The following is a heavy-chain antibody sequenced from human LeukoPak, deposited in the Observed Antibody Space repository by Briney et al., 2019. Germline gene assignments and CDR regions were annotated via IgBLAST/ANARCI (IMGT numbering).Heavy chain of an antibody. CDR3: ARNYGSGTGWFDP. V-gene: IGHV1-69*04. J-gene: IGHJ5*02. CDR1: GGTFSSYA. CDR2: IIPIFGIA. D-gene: IGHD3-10*01. Sequence: SVKVSCKASGGTFSSYAISWVRQAPGQGLEWMGRIIPIFGIANYAQKFQGRVTITADKSTSTAYMELSSLRSEDTAVYYCARNYGSGTGWFDPWGQGTLVPVSS.